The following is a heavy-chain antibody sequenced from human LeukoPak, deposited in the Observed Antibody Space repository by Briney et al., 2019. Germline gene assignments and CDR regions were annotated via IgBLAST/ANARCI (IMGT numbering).Heavy chain of an antibody. V-gene: IGHV4-34*01. CDR2: INHSGST. CDR1: GGSFSDYY. Sequence: SETLSLTCAVYGGSFSDYYWNWIRQPPGKGLEWIGEINHSGSTNYNPSLKSRVTISVDTSKNQFSLKLSSVTAADTAVYYCARAQQGYSGYDYYWFYSWGQGTLVTVSS. D-gene: IGHD5-12*01. J-gene: IGHJ5*01. CDR3: ARAQQGYSGYDYYWFYS.